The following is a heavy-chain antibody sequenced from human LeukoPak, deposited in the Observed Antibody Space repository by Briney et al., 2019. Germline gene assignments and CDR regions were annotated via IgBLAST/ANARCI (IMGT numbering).Heavy chain of an antibody. J-gene: IGHJ4*02. CDR1: GFSVSSNY. D-gene: IGHD2-2*01. Sequence: GGSLRLSCAASGFSVSSNYMSWVRQAPGKGLEWVSVIYSGGDTYYADSVKGRFTISRDNSKNTLYLQTNSLRAEDTAVYYCARDSRYCSSTNCYYDYWSQGTLVTVSS. V-gene: IGHV3-53*01. CDR2: IYSGGDT. CDR3: ARDSRYCSSTNCYYDY.